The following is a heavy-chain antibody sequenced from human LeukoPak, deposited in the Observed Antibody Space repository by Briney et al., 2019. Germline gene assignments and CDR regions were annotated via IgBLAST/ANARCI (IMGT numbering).Heavy chain of an antibody. Sequence: RGSLRLSCAASGFTFSSYAMSWVRQAPGKGLEWVSGISASGGVTYSAESVRGRFTISRDNSKNTLYLQMNSLRVDDTAAYYCATISGSFEYLDYWGQETLVTVSS. V-gene: IGHV3-23*01. J-gene: IGHJ4*02. CDR1: GFTFSSYA. CDR2: ISASGGVT. D-gene: IGHD1-26*01. CDR3: ATISGSFEYLDY.